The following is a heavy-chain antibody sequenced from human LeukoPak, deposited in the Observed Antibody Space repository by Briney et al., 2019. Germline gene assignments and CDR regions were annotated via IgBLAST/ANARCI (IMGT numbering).Heavy chain of an antibody. V-gene: IGHV3-23*01. J-gene: IGHJ6*02. CDR1: GFTFSSYA. CDR2: ISGSGGST. Sequence: PGGSLRLSCAASGFTFSSYAMSWVRQAPGKGLDWVSAISGSGGSTYYADSVKGRFTISRDNSKNTLYLQMNSLRAEDTAVYYCAKRYYDFWRGYTYYGMDVWGQGTTVTVS. D-gene: IGHD3-3*01. CDR3: AKRYYDFWRGYTYYGMDV.